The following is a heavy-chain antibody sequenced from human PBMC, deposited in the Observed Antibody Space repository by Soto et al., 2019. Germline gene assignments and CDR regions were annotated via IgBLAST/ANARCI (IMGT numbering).Heavy chain of an antibody. CDR1: GYTFTGYY. V-gene: IGHV1-2*04. CDR2: INPNSGGT. D-gene: IGHD3-22*01. CDR3: AREWYYYDSSGYYYGGYFDY. Sequence: GASVKVSCKASGYTFTGYYMHWVRQAPGQGLEWMGWINPNSGGTNYAQKFQGWVTMTRDTSISTAYMELSRLRSDDTAVYYCAREWYYYDSSGYYYGGYFDYWGQGTLVTVSS. J-gene: IGHJ4*02.